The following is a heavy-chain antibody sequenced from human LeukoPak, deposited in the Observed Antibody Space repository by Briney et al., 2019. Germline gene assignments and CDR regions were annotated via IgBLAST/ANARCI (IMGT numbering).Heavy chain of an antibody. CDR2: ISSSGSLI. D-gene: IGHD2-8*01. Sequence: PGGSLRLSCAASGFTFSNYEMNWVRQAQGKGLEWISYISSSGSLIYYSDSVKGRFTISRDNAKNSLYLHMNSLRAEDTAVYYCATVTVYGVWGQGTLVTVSS. CDR1: GFTFSNYE. J-gene: IGHJ4*02. CDR3: ATVTVYGV. V-gene: IGHV3-48*03.